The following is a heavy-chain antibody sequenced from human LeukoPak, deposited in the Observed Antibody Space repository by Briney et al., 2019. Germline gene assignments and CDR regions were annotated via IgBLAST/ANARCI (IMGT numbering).Heavy chain of an antibody. D-gene: IGHD1-1*01. CDR1: GGSISSSNW. V-gene: IGHV4-4*02. J-gene: IGHJ4*02. CDR3: ARGLDSTLGYYFDY. Sequence: SETLSLTCAVSGGSISSSNWWSWVRQPPGKGLEWIGEIYHSGSTNYNPSLKSRVTISVDTSKNQFSLKLSSVTAADTAVYYCARGLDSTLGYYFDYWGQGTLVSVSS. CDR2: IYHSGST.